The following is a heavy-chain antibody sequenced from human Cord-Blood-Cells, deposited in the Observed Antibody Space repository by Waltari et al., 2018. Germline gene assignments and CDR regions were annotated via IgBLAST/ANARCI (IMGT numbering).Heavy chain of an antibody. D-gene: IGHD3-22*01. CDR3: ARDEGANYDSSGYVDY. V-gene: IGHV1-2*02. J-gene: IGHJ4*02. CDR2: INPNSGGT. Sequence: QVQLVQSGAEVKKPGASVKVSCKASGYTFTGYYMHWVRQAPGQGLEWMGWINPNSGGTNYAKKFQGRVTMTRETSISTAYMELSRLRFDDTAVYYCARDEGANYDSSGYVDYWGQGTLVTVSS. CDR1: GYTFTGYY.